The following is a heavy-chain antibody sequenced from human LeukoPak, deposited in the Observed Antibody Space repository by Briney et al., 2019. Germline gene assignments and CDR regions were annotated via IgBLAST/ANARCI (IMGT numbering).Heavy chain of an antibody. D-gene: IGHD6-19*01. CDR2: ISGSGGST. Sequence: GGSQRLSCAASGFTFSSYAMSWVRQAPGKGLEWVSAISGSGGSTYYADSVKGRFTISRDNSKNTLYLQMNSLRAEDTAVYYCAKAHRDGWYYFDYWGQGTLVTVSS. J-gene: IGHJ4*02. V-gene: IGHV3-23*01. CDR1: GFTFSSYA. CDR3: AKAHRDGWYYFDY.